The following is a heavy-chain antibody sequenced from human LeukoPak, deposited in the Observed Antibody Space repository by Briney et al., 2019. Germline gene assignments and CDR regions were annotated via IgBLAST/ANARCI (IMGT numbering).Heavy chain of an antibody. CDR1: GGSISSSSYY. CDR3: ARGTGILEEGDGEYYYYYYGMDV. CDR2: IYYSGST. J-gene: IGHJ6*02. V-gene: IGHV4-39*01. D-gene: IGHD3-3*01. Sequence: SETLSLTCTVSGGSISSSSYYWGWIRQPPGKRLEWIGSIYYSGSTYYNPSLKSRVTISVDTSKNQFSLKLSSVTAADTAVYYCARGTGILEEGDGEYYYYYYGMDVWGQGTTVTVSS.